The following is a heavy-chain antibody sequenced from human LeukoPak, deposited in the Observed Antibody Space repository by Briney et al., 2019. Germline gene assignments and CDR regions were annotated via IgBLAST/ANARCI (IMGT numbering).Heavy chain of an antibody. J-gene: IGHJ5*02. Sequence: PSETLSLTCTVSGGSISSGDYYWSWIRQPPGKGLEWIGYIYYSGSTYYNPSLKSRVTKSVDTSKNQFSLKLSSVTAADTAVYYCARQGFSVAAAGTSSWFDPWGQGTLVTVSS. V-gene: IGHV4-30-4*08. CDR3: ARQGFSVAAAGTSSWFDP. CDR2: IYYSGST. D-gene: IGHD6-13*01. CDR1: GGSISSGDYY.